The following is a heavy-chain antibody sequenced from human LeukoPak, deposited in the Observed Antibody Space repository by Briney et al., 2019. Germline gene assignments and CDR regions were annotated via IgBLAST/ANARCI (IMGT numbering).Heavy chain of an antibody. CDR1: GASISNYY. V-gene: IGHV4-59*01. CDR3: ARGSMTTVTKLDY. CDR2: IYYSGST. Sequence: SETLSLTCTVSGASISNYYWSWIRQPPGKGLEWIGYIYYSGSTNYNPSLKSRVTISVDTSKNQFSLKLSSVTAADTAVYYCARGSMTTVTKLDYWGQGTLVTVSS. D-gene: IGHD4-11*01. J-gene: IGHJ4*02.